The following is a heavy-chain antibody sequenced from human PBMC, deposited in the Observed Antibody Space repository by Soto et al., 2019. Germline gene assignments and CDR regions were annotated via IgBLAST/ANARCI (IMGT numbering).Heavy chain of an antibody. J-gene: IGHJ4*02. CDR1: GFTFSSYS. Sequence: GGSLRLSCAASGFTFSSYSMNWVRQAPGKGLEWVSYISSSISTIYYADSVRGRFTISRDISKNTLYLQMNSLRAEDTAVYYCAKEDVGGYYYSGLWGRGTLVTVSS. CDR3: AKEDVGGYYYSGL. CDR2: ISSSISTI. D-gene: IGHD1-26*01. V-gene: IGHV3-48*01.